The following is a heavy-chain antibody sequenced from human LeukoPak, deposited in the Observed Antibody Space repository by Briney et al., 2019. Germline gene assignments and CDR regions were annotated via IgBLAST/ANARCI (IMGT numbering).Heavy chain of an antibody. J-gene: IGHJ4*02. D-gene: IGHD6-19*01. CDR1: GFTFSSYA. V-gene: IGHV3-30-3*01. CDR3: ANPPRGANSGWENYFDY. Sequence: PGGSLRLSCAASGFTFSSYAMHWVRQAPGKGLEWVAVISYDGSNKYYADSVKGRFTISRDNSKNTLYLQMNSLRAEDTAVYYCANPPRGANSGWENYFDYWGQGTLVTVSS. CDR2: ISYDGSNK.